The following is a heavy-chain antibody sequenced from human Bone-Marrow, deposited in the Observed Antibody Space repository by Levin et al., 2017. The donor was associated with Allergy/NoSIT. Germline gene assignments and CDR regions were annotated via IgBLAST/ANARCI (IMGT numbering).Heavy chain of an antibody. V-gene: IGHV3-30*03. CDR1: GFSFSSYG. Sequence: PGGSLRLSCAASGFSFSSYGMHWVRQAPGKGLEWVAFLSYDGNIEYYADSVKGRFTISRDNSKNTLYLQMNTLRAEDTALYYCMSGRLRYCSVNTCYQFDYWGQGTLVTVSS. J-gene: IGHJ4*02. CDR2: LSYDGNIE. CDR3: MSGRLRYCSVNTCYQFDY. D-gene: IGHD2-15*01.